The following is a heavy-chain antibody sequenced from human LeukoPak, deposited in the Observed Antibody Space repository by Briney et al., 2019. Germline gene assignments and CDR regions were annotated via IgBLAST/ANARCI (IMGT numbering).Heavy chain of an antibody. J-gene: IGHJ4*02. CDR3: ARATRNGYDY. V-gene: IGHV3-48*04. D-gene: IGHD5-24*01. Sequence: PGGSLRLSCAASGFTLNIYGMNWVRQAPGKGPEWVSYISHNSDTIYYVDSVKGRFTMSRDNTKKSLYLQLNSLRVEDTAIYYCARATRNGYDYWGQGTLVTVSS. CDR1: GFTLNIYG. CDR2: ISHNSDTI.